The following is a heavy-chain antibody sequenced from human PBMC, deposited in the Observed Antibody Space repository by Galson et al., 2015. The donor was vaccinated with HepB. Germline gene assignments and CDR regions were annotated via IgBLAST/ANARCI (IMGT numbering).Heavy chain of an antibody. Sequence: SLRLSCAASGFTFSNYALNWVRQGPGKRLEWVAAISGSGATTYYAESVKGRFTISRDNSKYTLHLEMNSLRADDTAVYYCAKANYPGYCSGERSGNCFPLYNFDCWGQGTLVTVSA. CDR3: AKANYPGYCSGERSGNCFPLYNFDC. D-gene: IGHD2-15*01. CDR2: ISGSGATT. CDR1: GFTFSNYA. J-gene: IGHJ4*02. V-gene: IGHV3-23*01.